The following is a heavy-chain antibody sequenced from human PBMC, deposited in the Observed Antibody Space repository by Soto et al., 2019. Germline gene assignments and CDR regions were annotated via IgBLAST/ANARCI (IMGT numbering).Heavy chain of an antibody. CDR3: ARGIRYFDWLMGFYFDS. CDR1: GGSLSGYF. CDR2: INQNGGT. J-gene: IGHJ4*02. D-gene: IGHD3-9*01. V-gene: IGHV4-34*01. Sequence: SETLSLTCAVSGGSLSGYFWSWIRQPPGKGLEWIGEINQNGGTNYNPSLESRIAISLDTSKNQFSLKMTSVTAADTAVYYCARGIRYFDWLMGFYFDSWGQGTQVPVSS.